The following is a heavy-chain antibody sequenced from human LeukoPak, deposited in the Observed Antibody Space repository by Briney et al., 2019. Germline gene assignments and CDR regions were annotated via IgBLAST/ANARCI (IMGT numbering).Heavy chain of an antibody. J-gene: IGHJ5*02. CDR1: GGSISSSSYY. V-gene: IGHV4-39*01. Sequence: PSETLSLTCTVSGGSISSSSYYWGWIRQPPGKGLEWIGSMYYSGSTYYNPSLKSRVTISVDTSKNQFSLKLSSVTAADTAVYYCARAAPYDFWSGYYYGSWFDPWGQGTLVTVSS. CDR3: ARAAPYDFWSGYYYGSWFDP. CDR2: MYYSGST. D-gene: IGHD3-3*01.